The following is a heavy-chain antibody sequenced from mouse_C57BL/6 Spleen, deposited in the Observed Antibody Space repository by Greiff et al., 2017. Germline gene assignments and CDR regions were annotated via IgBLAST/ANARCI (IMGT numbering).Heavy chain of an antibody. V-gene: IGHV1-69*01. Sequence: QVQLKQSGAELVMPGASVKLSCKASGYTFTSYWMHWVKQRPGQGLEWIGEIDPSDSYTNYNQKFKGKSTLTVDKSSSTAYMQLSSLTSEDSAVYYCARGGKEGFAYWGQGTLVTVSA. CDR2: IDPSDSYT. CDR3: ARGGKEGFAY. J-gene: IGHJ3*01. CDR1: GYTFTSYW.